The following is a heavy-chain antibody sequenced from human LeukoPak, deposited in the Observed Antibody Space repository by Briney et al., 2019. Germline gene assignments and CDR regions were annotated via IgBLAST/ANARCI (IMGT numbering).Heavy chain of an antibody. CDR3: ARDRYCSGGSCYVSFGY. J-gene: IGHJ4*02. CDR2: IKQDGSEK. Sequence: PGGSLRLSCAASGFTFSSYWMSWVRQAPGKGPEWVVNIKQDGSEKYYVDSVKGRFTISRDNAKNSLYLQMNSLRAEDTAVYYCARDRYCSGGSCYVSFGYWGQGTLVTVSS. CDR1: GFTFSSYW. V-gene: IGHV3-7*01. D-gene: IGHD2-15*01.